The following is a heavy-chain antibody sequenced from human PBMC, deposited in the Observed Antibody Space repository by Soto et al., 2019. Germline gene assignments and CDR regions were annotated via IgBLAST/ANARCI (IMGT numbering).Heavy chain of an antibody. V-gene: IGHV3-13*05. Sequence: PGGSLRLSCAASGFLFNNYDMHWVRQVRGKGLEWVSAIGAADDPYYSVSVKGRFIVSRDNAQKSLYLQMNNLRAADTAVYFCARAYTGQLPRRGDYYYALDVWGRGTTVTVSS. CDR3: ARAYTGQLPRRGDYYYALDV. J-gene: IGHJ6*02. CDR1: GFLFNNYD. D-gene: IGHD2-2*01. CDR2: IGAADDP.